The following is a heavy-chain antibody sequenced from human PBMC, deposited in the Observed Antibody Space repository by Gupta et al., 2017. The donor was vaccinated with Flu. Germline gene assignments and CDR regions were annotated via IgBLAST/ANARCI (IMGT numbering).Heavy chain of an antibody. CDR2: LKSEIDGGTA. V-gene: IGHV3-15*01. D-gene: IGHD3-10*01. Sequence: EVQLVESGGGWVKPGGSLRRSCAASGFSFSYAYMNWVRRAPGKGLEGVGRLKSEIDGGTADYAAPVKGRFTISRDDSKNTLWLQMNSLRTEDTAVYYCTTDSSGGITFDVWGQGTPVTVSA. J-gene: IGHJ3*01. CDR3: TTDSSGGITFDV. CDR1: GFSFSYAY.